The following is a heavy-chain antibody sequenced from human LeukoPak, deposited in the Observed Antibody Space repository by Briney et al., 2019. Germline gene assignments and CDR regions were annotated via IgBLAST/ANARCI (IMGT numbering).Heavy chain of an antibody. CDR1: GYTFTSYG. D-gene: IGHD6-6*01. CDR2: ISAYNGNT. J-gene: IGHJ6*02. CDR3: ARDLWEQLVRYYYYGMDV. V-gene: IGHV1-18*01. Sequence: ASVKVSCKASGYTFTSYGISWVRQAPGQGLEWMGWISAYNGNTNYAQKLQGRVTMTTDTSTSTAYMELRSLRSDDTAVYYCARDLWEQLVRYYYYGMDVWGQGTTVTVSS.